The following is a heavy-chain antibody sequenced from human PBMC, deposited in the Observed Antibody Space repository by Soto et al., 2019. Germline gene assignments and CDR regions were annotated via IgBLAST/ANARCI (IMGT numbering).Heavy chain of an antibody. CDR2: IYHSGST. CDR1: GGSISSSNC. J-gene: IGHJ6*02. CDR3: ARNYWYDYYYYGMDV. V-gene: IGHV4-4*02. D-gene: IGHD2-8*02. Sequence: PSETLSLTCAVSGGSISSSNCWSWVRQPPGKGLEWIGEIYHSGSTNYNPSLKSRVTISVDKSKNQFSLKLSSVTAADTAVYYCARNYWYDYYYYGMDVWGQGTTVTVSS.